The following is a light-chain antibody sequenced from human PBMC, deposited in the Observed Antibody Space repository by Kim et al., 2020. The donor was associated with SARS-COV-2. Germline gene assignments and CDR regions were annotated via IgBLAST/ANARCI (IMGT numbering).Light chain of an antibody. CDR1: SGSIASNY. Sequence: KTVTISCTRSSGSIASNYVQWYQQRPGSSPTTVIYEDNQRPSGVPDRFSGSIDSSSNSASLTISGLKTEDEADYYCQSYDSSNHAVFGGGTKVTVL. CDR2: EDN. V-gene: IGLV6-57*01. J-gene: IGLJ2*01. CDR3: QSYDSSNHAV.